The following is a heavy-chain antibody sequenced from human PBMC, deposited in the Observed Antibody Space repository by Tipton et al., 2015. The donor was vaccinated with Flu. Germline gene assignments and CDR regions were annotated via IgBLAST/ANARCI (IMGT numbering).Heavy chain of an antibody. Sequence: TLSLTCTVSGGSISSSSYYWGWIRQPPGKGLEWIGSIYYSGSTYYNPSLKSRVTISVDTSKNQFSLKLSSVTAADTAVYYCARAMYYYYYMDVWGKGTTVTVSS. CDR2: IYYSGST. J-gene: IGHJ6*03. CDR1: GGSISSSSYY. V-gene: IGHV4-39*01. CDR3: ARAMYYYYYMDV.